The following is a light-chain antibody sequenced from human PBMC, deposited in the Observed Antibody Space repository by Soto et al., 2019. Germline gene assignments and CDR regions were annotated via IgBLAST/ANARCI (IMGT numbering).Light chain of an antibody. CDR2: DAS. Sequence: DIQMTQSPSTLSASVGDRVTITCRASQSISSWLAWYQQKPGKAPKLLIYDASSLESGVPSRFSGSGSGTHFTFAITSLQPEDVATYYCQQSDSLPITFGQGTRLEI. CDR1: QSISSW. V-gene: IGKV1-5*01. J-gene: IGKJ5*01. CDR3: QQSDSLPIT.